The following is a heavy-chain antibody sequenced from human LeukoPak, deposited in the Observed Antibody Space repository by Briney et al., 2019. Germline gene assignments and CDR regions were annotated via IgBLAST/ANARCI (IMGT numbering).Heavy chain of an antibody. CDR3: ARVTRGFDGYNPLDY. CDR2: INQGGSA. V-gene: IGHV4-34*01. D-gene: IGHD5-24*01. Sequence: IRQPPGKGLEWLGEINQGGSAKYHPSLESRVAISVDTPKNRFSLKLSSVIAADAAVYYCARVTRGFDGYNPLDYWGQGILVTVSS. J-gene: IGHJ4*02.